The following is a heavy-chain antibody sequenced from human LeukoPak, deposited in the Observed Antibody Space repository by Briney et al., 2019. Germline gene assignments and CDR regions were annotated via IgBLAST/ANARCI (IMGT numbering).Heavy chain of an antibody. CDR3: ARAQGPGAFDL. V-gene: IGHV3-7*05. CDR1: GFSFSSYW. J-gene: IGHJ3*01. D-gene: IGHD1-14*01. CDR2: IKPDGTKT. Sequence: GGSLRLSCAASGFSFSSYWMSWVRQAPGEGLEWVANIKPDGTKTSYVDSMKGRFTISKDNAKNSLYLQMNSLRAEDTAIYYCARAQGPGAFDLWGQGTVVTVSS.